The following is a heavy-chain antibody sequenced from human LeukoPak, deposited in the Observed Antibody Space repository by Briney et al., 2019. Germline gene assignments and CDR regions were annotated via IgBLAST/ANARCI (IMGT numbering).Heavy chain of an antibody. CDR1: GYTFTDYY. V-gene: IGHV1-2*02. J-gene: IGHJ4*02. CDR2: INPKSGGT. Sequence: ASVKVSCKASGYTFTDYYIHWVRQAPGQGLEWMGWINPKSGGTNYAQKFQGRVTMTRDTSISTAYMELSRLRSDGTAVFYCARDFGYCTGGNCYSPPPYWGQGTLVTVSS. CDR3: ARDFGYCTGGNCYSPPPY. D-gene: IGHD2-15*01.